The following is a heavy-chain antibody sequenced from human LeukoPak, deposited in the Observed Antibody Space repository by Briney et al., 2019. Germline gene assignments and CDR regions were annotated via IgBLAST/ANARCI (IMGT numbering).Heavy chain of an antibody. Sequence: SETLSLTCTVSGGSISSYYWSWIRQPAGKGLEWIGRTYTSGSTNYNPSLKSRVTMSVGTSKNQFSLKLSSVTAADTAVYYCARVSLVRGAPDYYFDYWGQGTLVTVSS. V-gene: IGHV4-4*07. CDR1: GGSISSYY. CDR2: TYTSGST. D-gene: IGHD3-10*01. CDR3: ARVSLVRGAPDYYFDY. J-gene: IGHJ4*02.